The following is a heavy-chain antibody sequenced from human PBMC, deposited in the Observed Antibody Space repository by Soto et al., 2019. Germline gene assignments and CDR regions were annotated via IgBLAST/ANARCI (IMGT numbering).Heavy chain of an antibody. Sequence: PGGSLRLSCAASGFTFSSYAMSWVRQGPGKGLEWVSSISGSGGGTFYADSVKGRFTISRDNSKNTLYLQMNSLRAEDTAVYYFAIDFRQEGGQDYYNGMDVWGKETTVTVSS. CDR3: AIDFRQEGGQDYYNGMDV. J-gene: IGHJ6*04. CDR1: GFTFSSYA. V-gene: IGHV3-23*01. D-gene: IGHD3-3*01. CDR2: ISGSGGGT.